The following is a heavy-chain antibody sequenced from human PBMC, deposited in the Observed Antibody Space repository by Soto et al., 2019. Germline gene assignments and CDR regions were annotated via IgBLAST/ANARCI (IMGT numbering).Heavy chain of an antibody. J-gene: IGHJ6*02. D-gene: IGHD4-17*01. CDR1: GYSFTDYY. V-gene: IGHV1-2*02. Sequence: ASVKVSCKASGYSFTDYYLHWVRQAPGQGLEWMGWINSYSGGTNYAQKFQGRVTMTRDTSINTAYLELSRLRSEDTAVHYCASPKADYAANYYYYYGMDVWGQGTTVTVSS. CDR3: ASPKADYAANYYYYYGMDV. CDR2: INSYSGGT.